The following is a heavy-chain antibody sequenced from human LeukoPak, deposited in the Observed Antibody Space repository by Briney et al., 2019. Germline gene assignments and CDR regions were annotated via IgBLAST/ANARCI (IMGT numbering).Heavy chain of an antibody. CDR2: IFYSGGT. J-gene: IGHJ3*02. CDR3: AGIVGPRHDAFDI. Sequence: SETLSLTCSVSGGSISNYYWSWIRQPPGKGLEWIGYIFYSGGTNHNPSLKSRVTISVDTSKNQFSLKLNSVTAADTAVYYCAGIVGPRHDAFDIWGQGTMVTVSS. CDR1: GGSISNYY. V-gene: IGHV4-59*01. D-gene: IGHD1-26*01.